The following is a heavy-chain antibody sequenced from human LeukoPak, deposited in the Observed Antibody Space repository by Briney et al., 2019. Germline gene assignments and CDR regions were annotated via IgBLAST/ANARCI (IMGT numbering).Heavy chain of an antibody. Sequence: SETLSLTWTVSGGSISSSSYYWGWIREPPGKGLGWIGSIYYSGSTYYNPSLKSRVTISVDTSKNQFSLKLSSVTAADTAVYYCARGSGVVVVAANNWFDPWGQGTLVTVSS. CDR1: GGSISSSSYY. D-gene: IGHD2-15*01. J-gene: IGHJ5*02. CDR2: IYYSGST. CDR3: ARGSGVVVVAANNWFDP. V-gene: IGHV4-39*01.